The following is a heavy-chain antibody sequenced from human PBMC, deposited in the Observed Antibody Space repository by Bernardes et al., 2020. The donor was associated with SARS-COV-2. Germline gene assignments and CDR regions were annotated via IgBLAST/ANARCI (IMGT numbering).Heavy chain of an antibody. Sequence: ESLKISCQGSGYSFNTYWIAWVRQMPGKGLEWMGIIYPGDSDTKYSPSFQGQVTISADKSISTAYLQWTSLKDSDTAMYYCARTGDYSYFNVWGRGTLVTVSS. V-gene: IGHV5-51*01. CDR2: IYPGDSDT. D-gene: IGHD3-22*01. J-gene: IGHJ2*01. CDR1: GYSFNTYW. CDR3: ARTGDYSYFNV.